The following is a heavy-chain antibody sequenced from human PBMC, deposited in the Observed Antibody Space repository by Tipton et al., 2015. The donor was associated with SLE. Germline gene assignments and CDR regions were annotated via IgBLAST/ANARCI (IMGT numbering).Heavy chain of an antibody. CDR3: ARGWGWFDY. V-gene: IGHV4-39*01. CDR1: GGSITGSSYY. J-gene: IGHJ4*01. CDR2: KYYSGPT. Sequence: LRLSCTVSGGSITGSSYYWAWIRQPPGKGLEWIGSKYYSGPTYNNPSLRSRVTMSVDISKNQFSLMLNSATAADTAMYYCARGWGWFDYWGQGTQVTVCS. D-gene: IGHD6-19*01.